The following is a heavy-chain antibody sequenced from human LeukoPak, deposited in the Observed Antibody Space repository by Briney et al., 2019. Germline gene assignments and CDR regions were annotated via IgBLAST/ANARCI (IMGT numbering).Heavy chain of an antibody. J-gene: IGHJ4*02. CDR1: GGSISSSSYY. D-gene: IGHD1-26*01. CDR2: IYYSGST. CDR3: ARIDRPFGSYTFDY. V-gene: IGHV4-39*01. Sequence: SETLSLTCTVSGGSISSSSYYWGWIRQPPGKGLEWIGSIYYSGSTYYNPSLKSRVTISVDTSKNQFSLKLSSVTAADTAVYYCARIDRPFGSYTFDYWGQGTLVTVSS.